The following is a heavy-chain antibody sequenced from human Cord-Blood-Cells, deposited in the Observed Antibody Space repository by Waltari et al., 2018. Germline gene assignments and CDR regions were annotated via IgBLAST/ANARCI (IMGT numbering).Heavy chain of an antibody. CDR2: MYYSGST. D-gene: IGHD3-10*01. Sequence: QVQLPESGPGLVKPSETLSLTRSVSGGRIRSYYWRWFRCPPGKGLAWIGYMYYSGSTNYNPSLKSRVTISVDTSKNQFSLKLSSVTAADTAVYYCAGFYGSGSYVYWYFDLWGRGTLVTVSS. CDR3: AGFYGSGSYVYWYFDL. J-gene: IGHJ2*01. V-gene: IGHV4-59*01. CDR1: GGRIRSYY.